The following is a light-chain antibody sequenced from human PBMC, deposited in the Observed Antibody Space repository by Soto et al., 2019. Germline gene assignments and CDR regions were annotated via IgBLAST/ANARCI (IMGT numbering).Light chain of an antibody. V-gene: IGLV4-69*01. Sequence: QPVLTQSPSASASLGASVKLTCTLSSGHSSYAIAWHQQQPEKGPRYLMKLDSDGSHTKADAIPDRFSGSSSGAERYLTISSLQSEDEADYYCQTWGTGIHVVFGGGTKVTVL. CDR3: QTWGTGIHVV. CDR1: SGHSSYA. CDR2: LDSDGSH. J-gene: IGLJ2*01.